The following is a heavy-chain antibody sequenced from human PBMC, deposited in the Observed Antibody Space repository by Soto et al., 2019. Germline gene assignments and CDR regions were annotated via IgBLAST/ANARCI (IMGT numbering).Heavy chain of an antibody. Sequence: PSETLSLTCPVSGGSISSSSYYWGWIRQPPGKGLEWIGSIYYSGSTYYNPSLKSRVTISVDTSKNQFSLKLSSVTAADTAVYYCATVCSGGSCYSGVDAFDIWGQGTMVTVSS. CDR1: GGSISSSSYY. D-gene: IGHD2-15*01. V-gene: IGHV4-39*01. CDR2: IYYSGST. CDR3: ATVCSGGSCYSGVDAFDI. J-gene: IGHJ3*02.